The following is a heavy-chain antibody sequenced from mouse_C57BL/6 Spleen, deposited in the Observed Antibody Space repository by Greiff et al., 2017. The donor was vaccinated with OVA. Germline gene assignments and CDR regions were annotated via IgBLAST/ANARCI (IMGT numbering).Heavy chain of an antibody. J-gene: IGHJ1*03. CDR2: INPSSGYT. Sequence: QVQLKESGAELARPGASVKMSCKASGYTFTSYTMHWVKQRPGQGLEWIGYINPSSGYTKYNQKFKDKATLTADKSSSTAYMQLSSLTSEDSAVYYCAREDYGSGYFDVWGTGTTVTVSS. CDR3: AREDYGSGYFDV. D-gene: IGHD1-1*01. V-gene: IGHV1-4*01. CDR1: GYTFTSYT.